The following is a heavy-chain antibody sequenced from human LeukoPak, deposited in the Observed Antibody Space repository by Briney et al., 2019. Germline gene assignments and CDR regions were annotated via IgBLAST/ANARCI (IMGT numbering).Heavy chain of an antibody. CDR2: MNPNSGNT. Sequence: ASVTVSCKASAYTFTSYDINWVRQATGQGLEWMGWMNPNSGNTDYAQKFQGRVTMTSDTSISTAYMELSSHRSEDTAVYYCARGIPAAAGGNWFDPWGQGTLVTVSS. J-gene: IGHJ5*02. CDR1: AYTFTSYD. D-gene: IGHD6-25*01. CDR3: ARGIPAAAGGNWFDP. V-gene: IGHV1-8*02.